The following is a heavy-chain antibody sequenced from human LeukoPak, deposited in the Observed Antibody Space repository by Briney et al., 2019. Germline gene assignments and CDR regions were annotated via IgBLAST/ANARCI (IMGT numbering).Heavy chain of an antibody. V-gene: IGHV3-23*01. CDR2: IDGSGGST. CDR1: GFTFGDYA. CDR3: AKAYYDHVWGSYRLGPEYLQH. Sequence: GGSLRLSCAGSGFTFGDYAMSWVRQAPGKGLEWVSNIDGSGGSTYYSDSVKGRFTISRDESKNTLYLQMNSLRVEDTALYYCAKAYYDHVWGSYRLGPEYLQHWGLGTLVTVSS. J-gene: IGHJ1*01. D-gene: IGHD3-16*02.